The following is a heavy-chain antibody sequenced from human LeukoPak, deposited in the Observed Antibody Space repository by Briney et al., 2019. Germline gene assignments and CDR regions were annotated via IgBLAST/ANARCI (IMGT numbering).Heavy chain of an antibody. CDR2: ISGSGGST. Sequence: GGSLRLSCAASGFTFSSYAMSWVRQAPGKGLEWVSAISGSGGSTYYADSVKGRFTISRDNSKNTLYLQMNSLRAEDTAVYYCAKVQAGTFYYYYGMDVWGQGTTVTVSS. D-gene: IGHD6-13*01. CDR1: GFTFSSYA. J-gene: IGHJ6*02. V-gene: IGHV3-23*01. CDR3: AKVQAGTFYYYYGMDV.